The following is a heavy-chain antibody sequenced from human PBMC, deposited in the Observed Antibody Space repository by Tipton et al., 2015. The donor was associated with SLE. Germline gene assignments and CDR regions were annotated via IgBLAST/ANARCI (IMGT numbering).Heavy chain of an antibody. CDR2: IKEDETEK. CDR1: GFTFSSYG. CDR3: ARRDVLVVPSVRYGMDV. Sequence: SLRLSCAASGFTFSSYGMHWVRQAPGKGLEWVANIKEDETEKYYVDSVKGRFTVSRDNVKKSLYLQMNSLRVEDTAVYYCARRDVLVVPSVRYGMDVWGQGTTVIVSS. V-gene: IGHV3-7*01. J-gene: IGHJ6*02. D-gene: IGHD2-2*01.